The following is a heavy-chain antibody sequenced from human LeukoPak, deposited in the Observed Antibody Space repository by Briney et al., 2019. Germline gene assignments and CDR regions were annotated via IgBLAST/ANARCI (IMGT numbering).Heavy chain of an antibody. CDR1: GGPITGADYY. CDR3: ARSLGYSSSSDAFDI. V-gene: IGHV4-61*08. CDR2: IYYSGST. D-gene: IGHD6-13*01. Sequence: PSQTLSLTCTVSGGPITGADYYWNWIRQPPGKGLEWIGCIYYSGSTNYNPSLKSRVTISVDTSKNQFSLKLSSVTAADTAVYYCARSLGYSSSSDAFDIWGQGTMVTVSS. J-gene: IGHJ3*02.